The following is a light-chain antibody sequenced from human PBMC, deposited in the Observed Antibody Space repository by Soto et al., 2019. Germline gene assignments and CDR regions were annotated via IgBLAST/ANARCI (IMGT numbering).Light chain of an antibody. Sequence: DIQMTQSPSTLSASVGDRVTITCRASQSISSWLAWYQQKPGKAPKLLIYDASSLESGVPSRFSGSGSGTEFTLPISSLQPDDFATYYCQQYNSFWGFGQGTKVEIK. CDR2: DAS. CDR1: QSISSW. V-gene: IGKV1-5*01. CDR3: QQYNSFWG. J-gene: IGKJ1*01.